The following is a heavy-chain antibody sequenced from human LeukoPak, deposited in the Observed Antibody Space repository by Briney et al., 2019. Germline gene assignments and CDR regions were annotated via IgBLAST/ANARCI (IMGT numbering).Heavy chain of an antibody. CDR2: IIPIFGTA. CDR3: ARVFGVVPAARFDP. J-gene: IGHJ5*02. V-gene: IGHV1-69*06. D-gene: IGHD2-2*01. CDR1: GDTFSSYA. Sequence: SVKVSCKASGDTFSSYAINWVRQAPGQGLEWMGGIIPIFGTANYAQKFQGRVTITADKSTSTAYMEMSSLRFEDTAVYYCARVFGVVPAARFDPWGQGTLVTVSS.